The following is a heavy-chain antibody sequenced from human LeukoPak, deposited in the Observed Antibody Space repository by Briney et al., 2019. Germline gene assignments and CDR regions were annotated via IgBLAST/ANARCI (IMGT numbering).Heavy chain of an antibody. CDR3: AREVERRYYYYYYMDV. Sequence: GASVKVSCKASGYTFTSYDINWVRQATGQGLERMGWMNPNSGNTGYAQKFQGRVTITTDESTSTAYMELSSLRSEDTAVYYCAREVERRYYYYYYMDVWGKGTTVTVSS. J-gene: IGHJ6*03. V-gene: IGHV1-8*03. CDR2: MNPNSGNT. CDR1: GYTFTSYD. D-gene: IGHD1-1*01.